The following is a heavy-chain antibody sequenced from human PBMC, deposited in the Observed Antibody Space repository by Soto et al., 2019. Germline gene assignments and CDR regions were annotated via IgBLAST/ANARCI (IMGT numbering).Heavy chain of an antibody. D-gene: IGHD5-12*01. CDR3: ARGQRGYLVARPHAFDI. CDR2: MNPNSGNT. CDR1: GYTFTSYD. V-gene: IGHV1-8*01. J-gene: IGHJ3*02. Sequence: QVQLVQSGAEVKKPGASVKVSCKASGYTFTSYDINWVRQATGQGLEWMGWMNPNSGNTGYAQKFQGRVTMTRNTSISTAYMELSSLRSEDTAVYYCARGQRGYLVARPHAFDIWGQGTMVTVSS.